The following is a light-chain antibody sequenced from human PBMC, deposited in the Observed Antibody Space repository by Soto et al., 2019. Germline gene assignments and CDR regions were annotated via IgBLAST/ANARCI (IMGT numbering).Light chain of an antibody. V-gene: IGKV3-20*01. CDR2: GAS. CDR1: QSVTSRY. J-gene: IGKJ5*01. Sequence: NVLTQSTGPLSFSTGERATSSCTASQSVTSRYLAWYQQKPGQAPRLLIYGASNRATGIPERFSGSGSGTDFTLTISSLEPEDFAVYYCQQYGTLPITFGQGTRLEIK. CDR3: QQYGTLPIT.